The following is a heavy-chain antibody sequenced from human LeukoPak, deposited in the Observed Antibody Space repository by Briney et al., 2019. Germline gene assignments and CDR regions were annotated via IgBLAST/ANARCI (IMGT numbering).Heavy chain of an antibody. Sequence: GGSLRLSCAASGFTFSSSATHWVRQAPGKGLEWVAVISYDGSNKYYAHSVKGRFTISRDNSKNTLYLQMSSLRADDTAVYYCARGQPYIAVAGTFDYWGQGTLVTVSS. CDR1: GFTFSSSA. D-gene: IGHD6-19*01. J-gene: IGHJ4*02. V-gene: IGHV3-30*04. CDR3: ARGQPYIAVAGTFDY. CDR2: ISYDGSNK.